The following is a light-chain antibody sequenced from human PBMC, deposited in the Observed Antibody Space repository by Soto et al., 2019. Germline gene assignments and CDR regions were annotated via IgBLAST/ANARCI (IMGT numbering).Light chain of an antibody. V-gene: IGLV2-14*01. J-gene: IGLJ1*01. CDR1: SSDVGRYNY. Sequence: HSALTQPASVSGSPGQSITISCTGASSDVGRYNYVSWYQQHPVKAPKLMIYDVTNRPSGVSDRFSGSKSGNTASLTISGLQAEDEADYYCSSYTSSTTPYVFGTGTKATVL. CDR3: SSYTSSTTPYV. CDR2: DVT.